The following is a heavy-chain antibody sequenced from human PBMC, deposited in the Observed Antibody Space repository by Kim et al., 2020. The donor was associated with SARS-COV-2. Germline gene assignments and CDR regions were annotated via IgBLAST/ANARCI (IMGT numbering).Heavy chain of an antibody. V-gene: IGHV3-53*01. D-gene: IGHD3-10*01. Sequence: ADAVKGRFNISRDNSKNTLYLQMNSLRAEDTAVYYCARGDKGSGSYYNFDYWGQGTLVTVSS. J-gene: IGHJ4*02. CDR3: ARGDKGSGSYYNFDY.